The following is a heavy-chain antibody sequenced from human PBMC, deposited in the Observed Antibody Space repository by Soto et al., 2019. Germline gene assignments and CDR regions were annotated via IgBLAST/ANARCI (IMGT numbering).Heavy chain of an antibody. CDR2: MGAHSGHT. J-gene: IGHJ6*02. D-gene: IGHD6-13*01. CDR1: GYNFTRFG. V-gene: IGHV1-18*01. Sequence: QFQLVQSGAEVKKPGASVKVSCKASGYNFTRFGISWVRQAPGHGLEWMGWMGAHSGHTRQAQKFQGRLTMTTDASMNTAYIALRSLTSDDTALYYCGREVQQLAQEDYYQFTGMDVWGQGTTVIVSS. CDR3: GREVQQLAQEDYYQFTGMDV.